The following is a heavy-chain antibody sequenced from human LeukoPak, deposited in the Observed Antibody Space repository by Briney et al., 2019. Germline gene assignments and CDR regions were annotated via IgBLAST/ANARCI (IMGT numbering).Heavy chain of an antibody. V-gene: IGHV4-39*01. CDR1: GGSIGSSTYY. Sequence: PSETLSLTCTVSGGSIGSSTYYWGWIRHPPGKGLEWIGSIYYSGSTYYNPSLKSRVTISVDTSKNQFSLNLTSVTAADTAVYYCARSTTIKGWFDPWGQGTLVTVSS. CDR3: ARSTTIKGWFDP. D-gene: IGHD4-11*01. J-gene: IGHJ5*02. CDR2: IYYSGST.